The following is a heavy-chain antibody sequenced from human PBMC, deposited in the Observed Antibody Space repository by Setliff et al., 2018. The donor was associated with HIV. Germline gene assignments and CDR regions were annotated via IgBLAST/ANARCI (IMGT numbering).Heavy chain of an antibody. J-gene: IGHJ4*02. CDR1: GFTFSDYY. CDR2: ISNIRTTT. V-gene: IGHV3-11*01. Sequence: PGGSLRLSCAASGFTFSDYYMTWIRQAPGKGLEWISYISNIRTTTSYADSVKGRFTISRDNAKNSLYLQMNSLRAEDTAVYYCARAKTSGTYYGWSYWGQGTLVTVSS. CDR3: ARAKTSGTYYGWSY. D-gene: IGHD1-26*01.